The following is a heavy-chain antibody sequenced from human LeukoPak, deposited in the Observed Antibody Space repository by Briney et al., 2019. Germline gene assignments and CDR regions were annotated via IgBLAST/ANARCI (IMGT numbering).Heavy chain of an antibody. D-gene: IGHD6-19*01. CDR1: GFTFSSYA. J-gene: IGHJ4*02. V-gene: IGHV3-21*01. CDR2: LSSSSTHI. CDR3: ARTVAGTIGADY. Sequence: GWSLRLSCAASGFTFSSYAMNWLGQAPGKGLEWVSSLSSSSTHIYYADSVRGRFTISRDDAKNSLYLQMNSLRAEDTAVYYCARTVAGTIGADYWGQGTLVTVSS.